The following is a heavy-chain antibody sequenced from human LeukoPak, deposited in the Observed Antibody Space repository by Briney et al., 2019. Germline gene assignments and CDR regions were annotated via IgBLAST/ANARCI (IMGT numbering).Heavy chain of an antibody. D-gene: IGHD3-22*01. CDR3: ARGGHTYYYDSSGYYYGVVDWFDP. J-gene: IGHJ5*02. CDR1: GGSISSSSYY. V-gene: IGHV4-39*07. CDR2: IYYSGST. Sequence: PSETLSLTCTVSGGSISSSSYYWGWIRQPPGKGLEWIGSIYYSGSTHYNPSLKGRVTISVDTSRTQFSLKLSSVTAADTAVYYCARGGHTYYYDSSGYYYGVVDWFDPWGQGTLVTVSS.